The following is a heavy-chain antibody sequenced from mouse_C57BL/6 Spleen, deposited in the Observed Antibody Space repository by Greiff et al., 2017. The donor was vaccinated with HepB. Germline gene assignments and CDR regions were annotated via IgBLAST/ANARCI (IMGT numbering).Heavy chain of an antibody. CDR2: ISSGGSYT. J-gene: IGHJ4*01. Sequence: DVKLVESGGDLVKPGGSLKLSCAASGFTFSSYGMSWVRQTPDKRLEWVATISSGGSYTYYPDSVKGRFTISRDNAKNTLYLQMSSLKSEDTAMYYCARHLASSPIAMDYWGQGTSVTVSS. CDR1: GFTFSSYG. V-gene: IGHV5-6*02. D-gene: IGHD6-1*01. CDR3: ARHLASSPIAMDY.